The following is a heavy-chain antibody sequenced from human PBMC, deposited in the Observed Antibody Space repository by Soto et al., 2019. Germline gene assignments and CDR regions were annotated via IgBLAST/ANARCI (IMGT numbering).Heavy chain of an antibody. CDR1: GGSFSXYY. Sequence: PSETLSLTCAGYGGSFSXYYWSCIRQPPGKGLEWIGEINHSGSTNYNPSLKSRVTISVDTSKNQFSLKLSSVTAADTAVYYCARGRLGYCSGGSCYSRDFAFDIWGQGTMVTVSS. D-gene: IGHD2-15*01. J-gene: IGHJ3*02. V-gene: IGHV4-34*01. CDR2: INHSGST. CDR3: ARGRLGYCSGGSCYSRDFAFDI.